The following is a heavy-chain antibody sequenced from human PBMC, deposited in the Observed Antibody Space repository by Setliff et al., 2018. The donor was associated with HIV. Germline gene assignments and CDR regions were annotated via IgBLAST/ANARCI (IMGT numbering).Heavy chain of an antibody. CDR3: ARGDPPAGLYYTDV. Sequence: PGGSLRLSCAASGFTFSSYAMHWVRQAPGKGLEWVAVISYDGSNKYYADSVKGRFTISRDNSKNTLYLQMNSLRAEDTAVYYCARGDPPAGLYYTDVWGKGTTVTVSS. V-gene: IGHV3-30*01. CDR1: GFTFSSYA. CDR2: ISYDGSNK. J-gene: IGHJ6*03.